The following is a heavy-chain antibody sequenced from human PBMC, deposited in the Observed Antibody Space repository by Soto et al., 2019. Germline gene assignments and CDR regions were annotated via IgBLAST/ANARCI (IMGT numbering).Heavy chain of an antibody. CDR3: ARDQTSRLWSYGWFDP. V-gene: IGHV1-2*02. CDR2: INPNSGGT. CDR1: GYTFTGYY. Sequence: GASVKVSCKASGYTFTGYYMHWVLQAPGQGLEWMGWINPNSGGTNYAQKFQGRVTMTRDTSISTAYMELSRLRSDDTAVYYCARDQTSRLWSYGWFDPWGQGTLVTVSS. J-gene: IGHJ5*02. D-gene: IGHD5-18*01.